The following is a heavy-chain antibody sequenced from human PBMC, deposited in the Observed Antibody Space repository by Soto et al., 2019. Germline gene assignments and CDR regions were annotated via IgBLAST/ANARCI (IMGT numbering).Heavy chain of an antibody. V-gene: IGHV3-66*01. J-gene: IGHJ5*02. CDR2: IYSGGST. CDR3: ARGRSSRWSPETGGFDP. Sequence: GGSLRLSCAASGFTVSSNYMSWVRQAPGKGLEWVSVIYSGGSTYYADSMKGRFTISRDNSKNKMYLQMNSLRAEDTAVYYSARGRSSRWSPETGGFDPLGQGTLVTVSS. CDR1: GFTVSSNY. D-gene: IGHD6-13*01.